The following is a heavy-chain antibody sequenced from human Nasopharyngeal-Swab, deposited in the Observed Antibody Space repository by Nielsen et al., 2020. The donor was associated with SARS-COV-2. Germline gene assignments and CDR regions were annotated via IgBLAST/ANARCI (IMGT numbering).Heavy chain of an antibody. J-gene: IGHJ5*02. CDR3: ARPLSRDSTWTTEANWFDP. CDR1: GFTFSSFG. V-gene: IGHV3-23*01. CDR2: ITGNGDTT. Sequence: GGSLRLSCAASGFTFSSFGMHWVRQAPGKGLEWVSTITGNGDTTYYADSVKGRFTISRDNSENTVYLQMNSLRAEDTALYHCARPLSRDSTWTTEANWFDPRGQGTLVTVSS. D-gene: IGHD6-13*01.